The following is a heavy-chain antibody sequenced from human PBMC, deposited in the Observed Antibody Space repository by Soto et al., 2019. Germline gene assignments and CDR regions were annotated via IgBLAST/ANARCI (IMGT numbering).Heavy chain of an antibody. J-gene: IGHJ4*02. D-gene: IGHD6-19*01. V-gene: IGHV3-7*05. CDR2: INPDGSEK. Sequence: PGGPLRLSCDASVFTFRTSWMSWVRQAPGKGLEWVAHINPDGSEKNYVDSVKGRFTISRDNAENSLFLQMNSLRDEDLAVYYCARDRGWKTFDYWGQGTLVTVSS. CDR3: ARDRGWKTFDY. CDR1: VFTFRTSW.